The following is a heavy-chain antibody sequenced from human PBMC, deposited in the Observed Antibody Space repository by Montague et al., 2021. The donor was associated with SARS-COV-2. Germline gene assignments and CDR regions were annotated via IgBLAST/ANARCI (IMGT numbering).Heavy chain of an antibody. D-gene: IGHD3-22*01. V-gene: IGHV4-59*01. J-gene: IGHJ3*02. CDR3: ARGGATYYYDTSGYVNALDT. Sequence: SETLSLTCTVSGDSISTYYWSWIRQPPGKGLEWIGYIYYNGYTNYNPSLKSRVTISVDTSKNQSSLRLSSVTAADTAVYFCARGGATYYYDTSGYVNALDTWGQGTMVTVSS. CDR1: GDSISTYY. CDR2: IYYNGYT.